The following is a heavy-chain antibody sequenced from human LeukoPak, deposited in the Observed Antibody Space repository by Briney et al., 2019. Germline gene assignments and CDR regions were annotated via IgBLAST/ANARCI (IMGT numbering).Heavy chain of an antibody. CDR2: VSTSSSTI. CDR3: ARGGIQVSGIDEFDY. V-gene: IGHV3-48*04. D-gene: IGHD6-19*01. J-gene: IGHJ4*02. Sequence: GGSLRLSCAASGFTFSNYNMNWVRQAPGKGLEWVSFVSTSSSTIYYADSVEGRFTISRDNAKNSLYLQMNSLRAEDTAVYYCARGGIQVSGIDEFDYWGQGTLVTVSS. CDR1: GFTFSNYN.